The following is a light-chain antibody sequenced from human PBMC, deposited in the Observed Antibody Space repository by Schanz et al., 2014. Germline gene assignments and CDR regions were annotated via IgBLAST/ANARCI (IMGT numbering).Light chain of an antibody. CDR3: QQYYSTPHT. V-gene: IGKV4-1*01. J-gene: IGKJ1*01. Sequence: DIVMTQSPDSLAVSLGERATIHCKSSQSVLYSSNNKNYLAWYQQKPGQPPKLLIYWASTRESGVPDRFSGSGSVTDFTLTISSLQAEDVAVYYYQQYYSTPHTFGQGTKVEIK. CDR2: WAS. CDR1: QSVLYSSNNKNY.